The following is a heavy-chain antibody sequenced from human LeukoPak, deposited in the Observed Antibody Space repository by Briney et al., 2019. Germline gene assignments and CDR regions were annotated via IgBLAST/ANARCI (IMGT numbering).Heavy chain of an antibody. D-gene: IGHD3-3*01. J-gene: IGHJ6*02. CDR2: INSDGSST. CDR1: GFTFSSCW. V-gene: IGHV3-74*01. CDR3: ARGRPLTIFGVVTGMDV. Sequence: GGSLRLSCAASGFTFSSCWMHWVRQAPGKGLVWVSRINSDGSSTSYADSVKGRFTISRDNAKNTLYLQMNSLRAEDTAVYYCARGRPLTIFGVVTGMDVWGQGTTVTVSS.